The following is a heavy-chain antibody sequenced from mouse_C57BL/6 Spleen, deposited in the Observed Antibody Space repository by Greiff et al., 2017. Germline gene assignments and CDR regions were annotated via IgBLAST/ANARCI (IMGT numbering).Heavy chain of an antibody. CDR1: GYTFTTYP. D-gene: IGHD4-1*01. V-gene: IGHV1-47*01. CDR3: ARGGTNWDRFAY. J-gene: IGHJ3*01. Sequence: VQGVESGAELVKPGASVKMSCKASGYTFTTYPIEWMKQNHGKSLEWIGNFHPYNDDTTYNEKFKGKATLTVEKSSSTVYLELSRLTSDDSAVYYCARGGTNWDRFAYWGQGNLVTVSA. CDR2: FHPYNDDT.